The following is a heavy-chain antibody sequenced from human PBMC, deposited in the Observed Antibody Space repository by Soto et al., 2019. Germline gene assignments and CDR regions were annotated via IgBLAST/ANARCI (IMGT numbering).Heavy chain of an antibody. CDR2: IYSGGST. V-gene: IGHV3-66*01. D-gene: IGHD6-6*01. CDR3: AREIYSSSSLFNYYYYYMDV. J-gene: IGHJ6*03. Sequence: EVQLVESGGGLVQPGGSLRLSCAASGFTVSSNYMSWVRQAPGKGLEWVSVIYSGGSTYYADSVKGRFTISRDNSKSTLYLQMNSLRAEDTAVYYCAREIYSSSSLFNYYYYYMDVWGKGTTVTVSS. CDR1: GFTVSSNY.